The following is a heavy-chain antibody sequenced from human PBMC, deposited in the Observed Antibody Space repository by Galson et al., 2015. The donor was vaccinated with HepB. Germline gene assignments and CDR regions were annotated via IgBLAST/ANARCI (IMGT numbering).Heavy chain of an antibody. CDR2: IVPIFGKA. D-gene: IGHD3-10*01. CDR1: GGTFSRYA. J-gene: IGHJ3*02. CDR3: ASRRPYIPLGPIRELFPVVEPPDI. Sequence: SVTVSCKASGGTFSRYAINWVRQAPGQGLEWMGGIVPIFGKANYAQKFQDRVTITADKSTSTVNMELSSLRSDDTAVYYCASRRPYIPLGPIRELFPVVEPPDIWGRGTMVTVSS. V-gene: IGHV1-69*06.